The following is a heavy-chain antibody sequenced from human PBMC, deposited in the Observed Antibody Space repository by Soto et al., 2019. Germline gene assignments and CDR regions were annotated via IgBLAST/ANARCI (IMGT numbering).Heavy chain of an antibody. CDR1: GFSFSSYW. Sequence: EVQLVESGGGLVQPGGSLRLSCAASGFSFSSYWMHWVRQVPGKGLVWVSRINSDGSTTTYADSVKSRFTISRDNGKNTLYLQMNSLRVEDTAVYYCARVLTGSYNWFDPWGQGTLVTVSS. V-gene: IGHV3-74*03. CDR2: INSDGSTT. J-gene: IGHJ5*02. D-gene: IGHD1-26*01. CDR3: ARVLTGSYNWFDP.